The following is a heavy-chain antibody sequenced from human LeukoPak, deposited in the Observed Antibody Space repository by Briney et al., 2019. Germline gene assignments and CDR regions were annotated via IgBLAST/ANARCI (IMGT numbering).Heavy chain of an antibody. CDR2: IYSRVT. CDR1: GGSISSYY. CDR3: ARDSGTTGEVKFDP. D-gene: IGHD3-10*01. J-gene: IGHJ5*02. Sequence: PSETLSLTCTVSGGSISSYYLSWIRQPAGKGLEWIGRIYSRVTTYNPSLKSRVTMSADTSRNHVSLTLNSVTAADTAVYCCARDSGTTGEVKFDPWGQGTLVTVSS. V-gene: IGHV4-4*07.